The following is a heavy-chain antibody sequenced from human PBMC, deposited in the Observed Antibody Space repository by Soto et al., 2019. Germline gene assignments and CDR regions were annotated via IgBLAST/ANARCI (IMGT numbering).Heavy chain of an antibody. CDR2: INPSSGVA. D-gene: IGHD2-21*02. Sequence: QVQLVQSGAGVQKPGAPVKVSCEASGYRFTAYYMHWVRQAPGQGLEWMAIINPSSGVANYAQRFQGRFTMTRDTSTSTVYMELSRLRSEDTAVYYCARSPPLRECPGGDCSHFDYWGQGTLVTVS. CDR3: ARSPPLRECPGGDCSHFDY. CDR1: GYRFTAYY. V-gene: IGHV1-46*01. J-gene: IGHJ4*02.